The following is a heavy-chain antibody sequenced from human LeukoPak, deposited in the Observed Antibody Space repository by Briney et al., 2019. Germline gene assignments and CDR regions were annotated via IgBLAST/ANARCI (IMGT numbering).Heavy chain of an antibody. J-gene: IGHJ6*02. D-gene: IGHD1-1*01. CDR2: TYYRSKWYN. CDR1: GYSVSSNSAA. CDR3: ARGPLDWNDRSHYYYYGMDV. V-gene: IGHV6-1*01. Sequence: SQTLSLTCAISGYSVSSNSAAWIWIRPSPSRGLEWLGRTYYRSKWYNDYVVSVKSRITINPHTSKNQFSLQLNSVTPEDTAVYYCARGPLDWNDRSHYYYYGMDVWGQGTTVTVSS.